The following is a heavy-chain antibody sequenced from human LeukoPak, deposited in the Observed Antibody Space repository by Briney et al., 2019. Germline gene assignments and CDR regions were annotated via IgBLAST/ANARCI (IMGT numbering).Heavy chain of an antibody. J-gene: IGHJ4*02. CDR1: GSTFSSYA. CDR2: ISGSGGST. V-gene: IGHV3-23*01. D-gene: IGHD3-10*01. CDR3: AKNPRRAYYGSGGYTSLPGTRADY. Sequence: GGSLRLSCAASGSTFSSYAMSWVRQAPGKGLEWVSAISGSGGSTYYADSVKGRFTISRDNSKNTLYLQMNSLRAEDTAVYYCAKNPRRAYYGSGGYTSLPGTRADYWGQGTLVTVSS.